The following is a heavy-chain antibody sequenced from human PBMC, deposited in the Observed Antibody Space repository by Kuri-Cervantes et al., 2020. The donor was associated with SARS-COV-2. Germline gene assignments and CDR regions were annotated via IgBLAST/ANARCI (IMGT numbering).Heavy chain of an antibody. CDR1: GYTFTSYS. J-gene: IGHJ4*02. Sequence: ASVKVSCKASGYTFTSYSISWMRQAPGQGLEWMGWISAYNGNTNYAQKFQGRVTMTRDTSISTAYMELSRLRSDDTAVYYCARDQQMVYAAWGAIDYWGQGTLVTVSS. CDR2: ISAYNGNT. D-gene: IGHD2-8*01. CDR3: ARDQQMVYAAWGAIDY. V-gene: IGHV1-18*01.